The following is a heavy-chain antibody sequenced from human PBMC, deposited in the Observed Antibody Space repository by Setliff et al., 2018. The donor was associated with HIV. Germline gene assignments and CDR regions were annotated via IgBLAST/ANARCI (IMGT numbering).Heavy chain of an antibody. J-gene: IGHJ3*02. V-gene: IGHV1-18*04. D-gene: IGHD1-26*01. CDR3: ARDSEWGSYIFWTFDI. CDR1: GYTFTSYY. CDR2: ISAYNGNT. Sequence: ASVKVSCKASGYTFTSYYMHWVRQAPGQTPEWMGWISAYNGNTNYAQKLQGRVTMTTDTSTSTAYMELRSLRSDDTAVYYCARDSEWGSYIFWTFDIWGQGTMVTVSS.